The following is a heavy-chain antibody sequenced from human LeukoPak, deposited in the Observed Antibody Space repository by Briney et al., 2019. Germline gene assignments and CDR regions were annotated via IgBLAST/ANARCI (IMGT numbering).Heavy chain of an antibody. J-gene: IGHJ4*02. D-gene: IGHD3-9*01. Sequence: GGSLRLSCAASGFTFSSYSMNWVRQAPGKGLEWVSSISSTGNYISYADSVKGRFTISRDNAKNSLYLQMNSLRAEDTAVYYCAREMDDILTGYGLDYWGQGTLVTVSS. CDR2: ISSTGNYI. CDR3: AREMDDILTGYGLDY. V-gene: IGHV3-21*01. CDR1: GFTFSSYS.